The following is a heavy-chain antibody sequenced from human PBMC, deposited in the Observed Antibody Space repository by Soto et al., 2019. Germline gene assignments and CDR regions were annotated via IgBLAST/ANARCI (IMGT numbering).Heavy chain of an antibody. CDR1: GYTFTSYD. J-gene: IGHJ5*02. D-gene: IGHD1-7*01. Sequence: ASVKVSCKASGYTFTSYDINWVRQATGQGLEWMGWMNPNSGNTGYAQKFQGRVTMTRNTSISTAYMELSSLRSEDTAVYYCARGRYETGTMGLASNWFDPWGQGTLVTVSS. CDR2: MNPNSGNT. V-gene: IGHV1-8*01. CDR3: ARGRYETGTMGLASNWFDP.